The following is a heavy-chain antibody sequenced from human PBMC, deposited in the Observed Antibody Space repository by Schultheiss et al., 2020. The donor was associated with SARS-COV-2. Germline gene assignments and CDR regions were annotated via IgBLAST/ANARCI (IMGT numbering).Heavy chain of an antibody. CDR2: ISSSSSTI. J-gene: IGHJ6*02. CDR3: ARTEDYDFWSGYFARNYYYGMDV. Sequence: GGSLRLSCAASGFTFSSYSMNWVRQAPGKGLEWVSYISSSSSTIYYADSVKGRFTISRDNAKNSLYLQMNSLRAEDTAVYYCARTEDYDFWSGYFARNYYYGMDVWGQGTTATVSS. CDR1: GFTFSSYS. V-gene: IGHV3-48*01. D-gene: IGHD3-3*01.